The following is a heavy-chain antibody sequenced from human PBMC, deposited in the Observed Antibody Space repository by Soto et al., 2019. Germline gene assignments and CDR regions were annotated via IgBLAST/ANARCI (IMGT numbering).Heavy chain of an antibody. CDR1: SDSIAGENW. J-gene: IGHJ4*02. CDR2: IFHTGGT. CDR3: ARVFSSGSGWMYYFDF. Sequence: QVQLQESGPGLVKPSETLSLTCTVSSDSIAGENWWSWVRQPPGMGLEWIGEIFHTGGTNYNPSLTGRVTMEVDKSKNQFSLKLLSATAADTAVYYCARVFSSGSGWMYYFDFWGQGTRVSVSS. V-gene: IGHV4-4*02. D-gene: IGHD6-25*01.